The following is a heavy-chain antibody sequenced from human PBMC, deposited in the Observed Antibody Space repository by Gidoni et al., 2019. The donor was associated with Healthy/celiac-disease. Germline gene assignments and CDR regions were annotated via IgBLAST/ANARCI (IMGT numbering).Heavy chain of an antibody. J-gene: IGHJ4*02. Sequence: QVQVVESGGGVVQPGRALSLSCAAYGFTFSTFGLHWVRQAPGKGLECVALILYDGTAKYYADSVKGRFTISRDNSKNTLYLQMNSLRAEDTAVYYCVRGGYSNSWEFDYWGQGTLVTVSS. CDR3: VRGGYSNSWEFDY. V-gene: IGHV3-33*05. D-gene: IGHD6-13*01. CDR1: GFTFSTFG. CDR2: ILYDGTAK.